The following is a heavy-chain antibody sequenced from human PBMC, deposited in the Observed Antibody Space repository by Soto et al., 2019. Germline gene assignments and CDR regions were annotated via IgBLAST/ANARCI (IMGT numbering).Heavy chain of an antibody. CDR1: GGTFSSYT. J-gene: IGHJ2*01. Sequence: QVQLVQSGAEVKKPGSSVKVSCKASGGTFSSYTISWVRQAPGQGLEWMGRIISILGIANYAQKFQGRVTITADKSTSTAYMELSSLRSEDTAVYYCARSAPDPLDYGDYVEYFDLWGRGTLVTVSS. CDR3: ARSAPDPLDYGDYVEYFDL. D-gene: IGHD4-17*01. V-gene: IGHV1-69*02. CDR2: IISILGIA.